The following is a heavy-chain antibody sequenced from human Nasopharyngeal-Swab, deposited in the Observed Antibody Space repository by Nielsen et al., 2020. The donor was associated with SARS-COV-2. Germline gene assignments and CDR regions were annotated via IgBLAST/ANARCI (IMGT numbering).Heavy chain of an antibody. V-gene: IGHV1-2*06. Sequence: ASVKVSCKASGYTFTGYYMHWVRQAPGQGLDWMGRINPNSGGTNYAQKFQGRVTMTRDTSISTAYMELSRLRSDDTAVYYCARDLMYYYGSGSSPFYMDVWGKGTTVTVSS. D-gene: IGHD3-10*01. J-gene: IGHJ6*03. CDR1: GYTFTGYY. CDR2: INPNSGGT. CDR3: ARDLMYYYGSGSSPFYMDV.